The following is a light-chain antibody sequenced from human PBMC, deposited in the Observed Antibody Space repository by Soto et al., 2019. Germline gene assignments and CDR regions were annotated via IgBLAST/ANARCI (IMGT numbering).Light chain of an antibody. CDR1: QTISTN. CDR2: GAS. V-gene: IGKV3-15*01. J-gene: IGKJ2*01. CDR3: QQYNNWPPGT. Sequence: EVLMTQSPVTLFVSPGETVTLSCRASQTISTNLAWYQHRPGQPPRLLIYGASTRATGIPARFSGSGSGTEFTLTISSLQSEDFAVYYCQQYNNWPPGTFGQGTKVDIK.